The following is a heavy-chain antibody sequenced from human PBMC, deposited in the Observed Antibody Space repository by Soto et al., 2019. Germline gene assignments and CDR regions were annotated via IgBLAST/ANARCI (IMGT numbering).Heavy chain of an antibody. CDR1: GDSVSSNSAG. D-gene: IGHD1-1*01. V-gene: IGHV6-1*01. CDR3: ARGSWDDVSGHYYMDV. J-gene: IGHJ6*03. CDR2: TYYKSKWYY. Sequence: SQTLSVTCDISGDSVSSNSAGWNWIRQTPSRGLEWLGRTYYKSKWYYTYAASVKSRITVSPDTSKNQFSLQLTSVTPEDTAVYYCARGSWDDVSGHYYMDVWDKGTTVTV.